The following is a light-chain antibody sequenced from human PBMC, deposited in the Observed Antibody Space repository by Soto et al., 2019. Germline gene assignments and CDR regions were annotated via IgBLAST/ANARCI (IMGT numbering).Light chain of an antibody. CDR3: QQYNIYPLT. Sequence: DVQMTQSPSSLSASVGDRVTITCRASQDINSWLAWYQQKPGNAPKSLIYAASSLQTGVPSRFSGSASGTDFTLTISNLQPEDSATYYCQQYNIYPLTFGGGTKVEIK. CDR2: AAS. CDR1: QDINSW. J-gene: IGKJ4*01. V-gene: IGKV1D-16*01.